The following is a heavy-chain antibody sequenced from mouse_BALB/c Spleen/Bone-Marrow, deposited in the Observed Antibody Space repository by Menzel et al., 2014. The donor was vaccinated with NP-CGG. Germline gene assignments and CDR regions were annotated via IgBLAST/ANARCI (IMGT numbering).Heavy chain of an antibody. CDR1: GCTCTDHA. D-gene: IGHD2-1*01. Sequence: VQLQQSDAELVKPGASVKISCKASGCTCTDHAIHWVKQKPEQGLEWIGYISPGNGDIKYNEKFKGKATLTADKSSSTAYMQLSGLTSEDSAVYICRRSVGNPFDHWGQGTTLTVSS. CDR3: RRSVGNPFDH. CDR2: ISPGNGDI. V-gene: IGHV1S53*02. J-gene: IGHJ2*01.